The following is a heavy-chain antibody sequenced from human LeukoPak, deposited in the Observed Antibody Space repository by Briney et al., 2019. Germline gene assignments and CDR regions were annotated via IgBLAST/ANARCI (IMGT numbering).Heavy chain of an antibody. Sequence: PGGSLRLSCAASGFTFSSYSMNWVRQAPGKGLEWVSSISSSSSYIYYADSVKGRFTISRHNAKNSLYLQMNSLRAEDTAVYYCAKGAAVAGWVFDYWGQGTLVTVSS. CDR3: AKGAAVAGWVFDY. CDR2: ISSSSSYI. D-gene: IGHD6-19*01. J-gene: IGHJ4*02. CDR1: GFTFSSYS. V-gene: IGHV3-21*01.